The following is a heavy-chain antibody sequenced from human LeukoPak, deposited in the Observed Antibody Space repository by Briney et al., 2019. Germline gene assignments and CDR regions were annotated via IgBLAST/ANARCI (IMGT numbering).Heavy chain of an antibody. CDR2: ISGSGGST. CDR3: AKGVTGTTGYYYYGMDV. V-gene: IGHV3-23*01. Sequence: GGSLRLSCAASGFTFSSYAMSWVRQAPGKGLEWVSSISGSGGSTYYADSVKGRFTISRDSSKNTLYLQMNSLRAEDTAVYYCAKGVTGTTGYYYYGMDVWGQGTTVTVSS. J-gene: IGHJ6*02. CDR1: GFTFSSYA. D-gene: IGHD1-7*01.